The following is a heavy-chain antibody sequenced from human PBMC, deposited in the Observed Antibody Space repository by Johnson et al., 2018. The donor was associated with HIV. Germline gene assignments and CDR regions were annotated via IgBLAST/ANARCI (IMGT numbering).Heavy chain of an antibody. D-gene: IGHD1-26*01. V-gene: IGHV3-30*04. CDR3: ARDSGAPGNDAFDI. Sequence: QEQLVESGGGVVQPGRSLRLSCAASGFTFSSYAMHWVRQAPGKGLEWVAVIGYDGSNKYYADSLKGRFTISRDNSKNTLYLQMNSLRPEDTALYFCARDSGAPGNDAFDIWGQGTMVTISS. CDR2: IGYDGSNK. J-gene: IGHJ3*02. CDR1: GFTFSSYA.